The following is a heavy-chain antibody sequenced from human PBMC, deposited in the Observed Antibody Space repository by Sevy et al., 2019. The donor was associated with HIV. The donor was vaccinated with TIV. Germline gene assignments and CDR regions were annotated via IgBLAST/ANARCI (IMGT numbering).Heavy chain of an antibody. D-gene: IGHD2-15*01. J-gene: IGHJ4*02. CDR3: ARVSGNSEWGYYFDS. V-gene: IGHV4-30-2*01. CDR1: GGSLSSGAYS. CDR2: LYHSGST. Sequence: SETLSLTCAVSGGSLSSGAYSWSWIRQPPGKGLEWIGCLYHSGSTYYNPSLKSRVTISVDRAKNQFSLKLSSVTAAATAVYYCARVSGNSEWGYYFDSWGQGTLVTVSS.